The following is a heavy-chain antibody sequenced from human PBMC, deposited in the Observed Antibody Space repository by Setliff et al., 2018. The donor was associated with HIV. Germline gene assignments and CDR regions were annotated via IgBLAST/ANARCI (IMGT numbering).Heavy chain of an antibody. D-gene: IGHD3-3*01. V-gene: IGHV4-34*01. CDR3: AREAPSEPTRYYNFWSGYPDWFDP. Sequence: PSETLSLTCAVYGGSFSGYYWAWIRQPPGKGLEWIGTIYNGGASHYNPSLKSRVIIFLDPSKNQFSLELTSVTAADTAVYYCAREAPSEPTRYYNFWSGYPDWFDPWGPGTLVTVSS. J-gene: IGHJ5*02. CDR1: GGSFSGYY. CDR2: IYNGGAS.